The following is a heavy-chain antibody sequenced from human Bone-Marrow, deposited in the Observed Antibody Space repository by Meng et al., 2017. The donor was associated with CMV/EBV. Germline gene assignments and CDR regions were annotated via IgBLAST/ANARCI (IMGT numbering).Heavy chain of an antibody. D-gene: IGHD6-19*01. V-gene: IGHV3-30*18. CDR2: ISYDGSNN. Sequence: SGFTFSSYSMHWVRQAPGKGLEWVAVISYDGSNNYYADSVKGRFTISRDNSKNTLYLQMNSLRAEDTAVYYCAKDRASGWTHWYFDLWGRGTLVTVSS. CDR3: AKDRASGWTHWYFDL. J-gene: IGHJ2*01. CDR1: GFTFSSYS.